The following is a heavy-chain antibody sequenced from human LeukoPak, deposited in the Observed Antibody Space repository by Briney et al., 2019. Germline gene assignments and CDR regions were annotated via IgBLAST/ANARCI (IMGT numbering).Heavy chain of an antibody. CDR3: AKGVAMNTAMDV. V-gene: IGHV3-23*01. CDR1: GFSLSNYM. D-gene: IGHD1/OR15-1a*01. J-gene: IGHJ6*02. Sequence: GGSLRLSCAASGFSLSNYMMSWVRQARGKGLEWVSSMKESTADTYYADSVNGRFTISRDSSKNTLFLQMNSLRAEDTAVYYCAKGVAMNTAMDVWGQGTTVTVSS. CDR2: MKESTADT.